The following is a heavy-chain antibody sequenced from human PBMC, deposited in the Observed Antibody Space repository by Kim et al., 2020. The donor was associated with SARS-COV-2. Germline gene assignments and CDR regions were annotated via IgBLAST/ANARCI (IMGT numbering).Heavy chain of an antibody. CDR2: ISGSGGST. CDR3: AKDDQVVVAAGAKGP. Sequence: GGSLRLSCAASGFTFSSYDMSWVRQAPGKGLEWVSAISGSGGSTYYADSVKGRFTISRDNSKNPLYLQMNSLRAEDTVVYYCAKDDQVVVAAGAKGPWGQGTLVTVSS. J-gene: IGHJ5*02. CDR1: GFTFSSYD. D-gene: IGHD2-15*01. V-gene: IGHV3-23*01.